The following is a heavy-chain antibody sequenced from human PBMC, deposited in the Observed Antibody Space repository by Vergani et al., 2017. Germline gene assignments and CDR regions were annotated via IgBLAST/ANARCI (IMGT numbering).Heavy chain of an antibody. CDR2: IYTSGRT. CDR1: GGSISSGSYY. CDR3: AREGVPDSGFDP. D-gene: IGHD5-18*01. Sequence: VQLQESGPGLVKPSQTLSPTCTVSGGSISSGSYYWSWIRQPAGKGLEWIGRIYTSGRTNYHPTLKSRVTISVDTSKNQFSRKLSTVTASDTAVYYCAREGVPDSGFDPWGQGTLVTVSS. V-gene: IGHV4-61*02. J-gene: IGHJ5*02.